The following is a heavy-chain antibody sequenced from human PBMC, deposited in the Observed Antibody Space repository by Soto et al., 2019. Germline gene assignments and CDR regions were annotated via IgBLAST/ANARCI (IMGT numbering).Heavy chain of an antibody. CDR3: AREGNYYDSSGYAFDY. V-gene: IGHV4-30-4*01. CDR2: IYYSGST. CDR1: GGSISSGDYY. D-gene: IGHD3-22*01. Sequence: QVQLQESGPGLVKPSQTLSLTCTVSGGSISSGDYYWSWIRQPPGKGLEWIGYIYYSGSTYYNPSLKSRVTISVDTSKNQFSLKLSSVTASDTAVYYCAREGNYYDSSGYAFDYWGQGTLVTVSS. J-gene: IGHJ4*02.